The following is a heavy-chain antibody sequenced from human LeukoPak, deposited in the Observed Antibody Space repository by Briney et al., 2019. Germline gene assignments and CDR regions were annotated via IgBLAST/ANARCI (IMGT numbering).Heavy chain of an antibody. V-gene: IGHV3-23*01. CDR2: IRDSGSST. J-gene: IGHJ4*02. Sequence: GGSLRLSCAASGFTFSSYAMSWVRQAPGKGLEWVSAIRDSGSSTHYADSVKGRFTTSRDNSKNTLFLQMNSLRAEGTAIYYCAKYGPQDSGCSHLDFWGQGALVTVSS. CDR1: GFTFSSYA. D-gene: IGHD1-26*01. CDR3: AKYGPQDSGCSHLDF.